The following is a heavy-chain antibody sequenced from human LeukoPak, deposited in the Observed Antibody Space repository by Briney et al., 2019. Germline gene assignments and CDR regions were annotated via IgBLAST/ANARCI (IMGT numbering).Heavy chain of an antibody. Sequence: SETLSLTCAVYGGSFSGYYWSWIRQPPGKGLEWIGEINHSGSTNYNPSLKSRVTISVDTSKNQFSLKLSSVTAADTAVYYCARRRVNTLVRAFDYWGQGTLVTVSS. J-gene: IGHJ4*02. CDR1: GGSFSGYY. CDR3: ARRRVNTLVRAFDY. D-gene: IGHD3-16*01. CDR2: INHSGST. V-gene: IGHV4-34*01.